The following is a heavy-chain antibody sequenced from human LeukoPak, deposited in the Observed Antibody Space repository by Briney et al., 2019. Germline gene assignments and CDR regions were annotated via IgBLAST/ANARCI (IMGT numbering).Heavy chain of an antibody. J-gene: IGHJ6*02. CDR2: IDNDGSST. CDR1: GFTFSDYW. CDR3: ARDSRRTPTDV. V-gene: IGHV3-74*01. Sequence: QPGGSLRLSCTASGFTFSDYWMHWVRQAPGKGLVWVSRIDNDGSSTNYADSVKGRFTISRDNAKNTLYLEMNSLRVEDSAVYYCARDSRRTPTDVWGQGTTVTVSS.